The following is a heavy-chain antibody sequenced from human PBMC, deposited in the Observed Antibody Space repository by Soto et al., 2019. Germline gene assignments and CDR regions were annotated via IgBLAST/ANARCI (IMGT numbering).Heavy chain of an antibody. D-gene: IGHD3-3*01. CDR1: GGSMNSYY. Sequence: SETLSLTCTVSGGSMNSYYWTWIRQPAGKGLEWIGRVYSSGGTHYNPSLKSRITISLDTSNNQFSLRLLSVTDADTAVYYCARGQRFSDWFDPWGQGTLVTVSS. CDR3: ARGQRFSDWFDP. V-gene: IGHV4-4*07. CDR2: VYSSGGT. J-gene: IGHJ5*02.